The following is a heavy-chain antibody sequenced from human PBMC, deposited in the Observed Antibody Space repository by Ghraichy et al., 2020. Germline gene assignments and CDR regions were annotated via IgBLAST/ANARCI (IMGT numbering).Heavy chain of an antibody. J-gene: IGHJ3*02. Sequence: SQTLSLTCAISGDSVSSNSAAWNWFRQSPSRGLEWLGRTFYRSQWYNDYAVSVKSRITINPDTSRNQFSLQLNSVTPEDTAVYFCARGEQNYDSSGPNVFEIWGQGTRVTVSS. D-gene: IGHD3-22*01. CDR3: ARGEQNYDSSGPNVFEI. CDR1: GDSVSSNSAA. V-gene: IGHV6-1*01. CDR2: TFYRSQWYN.